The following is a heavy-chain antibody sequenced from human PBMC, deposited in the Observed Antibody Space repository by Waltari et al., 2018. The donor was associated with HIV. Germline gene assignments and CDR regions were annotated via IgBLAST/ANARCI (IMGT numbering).Heavy chain of an antibody. CDR1: VLTFRCYG. V-gene: IGHV3-30*03. D-gene: IGHD2-21*02. J-gene: IGHJ5*02. CDR3: ARGGCTATDCYRVGWFDT. Sequence: QAQLMESGGGVVQPGRSLSLSCAASVLTFRCYGMHGVRQAPGKGLEWVEVISFDGRNKFHADSVKGRFTISRDNSKNTLFLQMNSLRPEDTALYYCARGGCTATDCYRVGWFDTWGQGTLVTVSS. CDR2: ISFDGRNK.